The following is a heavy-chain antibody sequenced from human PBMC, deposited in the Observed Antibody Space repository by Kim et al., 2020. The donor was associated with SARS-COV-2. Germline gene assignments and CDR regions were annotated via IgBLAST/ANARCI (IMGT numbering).Heavy chain of an antibody. Sequence: GGSLRLSCAASGFTVSSNYMNWVRQAPGKGLEWVSVIYSGGSTYYADSVKGRFTISRDNSKNTLYLQMNSLRAEDTAVYYCARQPGYSYERWFDPWGQGTLVTVSS. D-gene: IGHD5-18*01. CDR1: GFTVSSNY. J-gene: IGHJ5*02. CDR2: IYSGGST. V-gene: IGHV3-53*01. CDR3: ARQPGYSYERWFDP.